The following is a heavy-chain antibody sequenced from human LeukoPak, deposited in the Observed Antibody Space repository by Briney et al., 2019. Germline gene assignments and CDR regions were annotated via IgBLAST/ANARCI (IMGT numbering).Heavy chain of an antibody. Sequence: GRSLRLSCAASGFTFSSYGMHWVRQAPGKGLEWVAVIWYDGSNKYYADSVKGRFTISRDNSKNTLYLQMNSLKAEDTAVYYCTKQPPDYGASDCWGQGTLVTVSS. CDR3: TKQPPDYGASDC. CDR2: IWYDGSNK. D-gene: IGHD4/OR15-4a*01. V-gene: IGHV3-33*06. CDR1: GFTFSSYG. J-gene: IGHJ4*02.